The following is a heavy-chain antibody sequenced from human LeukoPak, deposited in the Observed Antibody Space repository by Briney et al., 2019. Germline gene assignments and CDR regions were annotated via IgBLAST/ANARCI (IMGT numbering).Heavy chain of an antibody. CDR1: GYTFTSYG. D-gene: IGHD5-24*01. J-gene: IGHJ4*02. CDR2: ISAYNGNT. Sequence: ASVKVSCKASGYTFTSYGISWVRQVPGQGLEWMGWISAYNGNTNYAQNLQGRVTMTTDTSTSTAYMELRSLRSDDTAMYYCARMEMATAIFDYWGQGTLVTVSS. V-gene: IGHV1-18*01. CDR3: ARMEMATAIFDY.